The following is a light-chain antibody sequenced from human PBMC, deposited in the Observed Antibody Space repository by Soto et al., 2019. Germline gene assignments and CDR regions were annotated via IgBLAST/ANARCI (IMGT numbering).Light chain of an antibody. CDR1: SSDVGGYNY. J-gene: IGLJ3*02. CDR2: DVT. V-gene: IGLV2-14*03. Sequence: QSALTQPASVSGSPGQSITISCTGTSSDVGGYNYVSWYQQHPGKAPKLMIYDVTNRPSGVSNRFSGSKSGSTASLTISGLQAEDEADYYCSSYAGSNNWVFGGGTKLTVL. CDR3: SSYAGSNNWV.